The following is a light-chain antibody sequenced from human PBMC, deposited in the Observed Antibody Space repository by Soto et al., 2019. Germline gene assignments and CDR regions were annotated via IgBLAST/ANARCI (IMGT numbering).Light chain of an antibody. CDR1: SSDVGGYNY. J-gene: IGLJ3*02. CDR2: DVS. V-gene: IGLV2-11*01. CDR3: SSYAGSSGV. Sequence: QSALTQPRSVSGSPGQSVTISCTGTSSDVGGYNYVSWYQQHPGKAPKLMIYDVSKRPSGVPYRFSGSKSGNAASLTVSGLQGEDEADYYCSSYAGSSGVFGGGTKVTVL.